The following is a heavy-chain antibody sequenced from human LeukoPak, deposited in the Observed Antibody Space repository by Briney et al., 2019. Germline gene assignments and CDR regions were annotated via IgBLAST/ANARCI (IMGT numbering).Heavy chain of an antibody. CDR1: GFTSIAYA. J-gene: IGHJ4*02. CDR3: ARRVVVAATRYFDF. Sequence: GGSLRLSCVGSGFTSIAYALTWARQAPGKGLEWVSSISSSSSYIYYADSVKGRFTISRDNAKNSLYLQMNSLRAEDTAVYYCARRVVVAATRYFDFWGQGTLVTVSS. CDR2: ISSSSSYI. V-gene: IGHV3-21*01. D-gene: IGHD2-15*01.